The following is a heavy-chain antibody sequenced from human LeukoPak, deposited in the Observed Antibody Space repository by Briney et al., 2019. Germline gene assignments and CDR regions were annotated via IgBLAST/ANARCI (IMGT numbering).Heavy chain of an antibody. D-gene: IGHD1-26*01. CDR1: GYTFTSYG. Sequence: GASVKVSCKASGYTFTSYGISWVRQAPGQGLDWMGWLIAYNGNTNYAQKLQGRVTMTTDTSTSTAYMELRSLRSDDTAVYYCARDAMVGAPSFGAFDIWGQGTMVTVSS. J-gene: IGHJ3*02. CDR2: LIAYNGNT. CDR3: ARDAMVGAPSFGAFDI. V-gene: IGHV1-18*01.